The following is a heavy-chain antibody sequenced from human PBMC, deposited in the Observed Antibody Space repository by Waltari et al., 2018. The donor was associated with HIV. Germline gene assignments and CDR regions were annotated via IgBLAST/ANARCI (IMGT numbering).Heavy chain of an antibody. J-gene: IGHJ4*02. CDR3: ARSTVAGPVDY. V-gene: IGHV1-18*01. Sequence: GAEATKPGASVNVPCKASGYTFTSYGLSWVRQAAGQGREWMGWISADNGNTNYAQKLQGRVTMTTDTSTSTAYMELRSLRSDDTAVDYCARSTVAGPVDYWGQGTLVTVSS. CDR2: ISADNGNT. CDR1: GYTFTSYG. D-gene: IGHD6-19*01.